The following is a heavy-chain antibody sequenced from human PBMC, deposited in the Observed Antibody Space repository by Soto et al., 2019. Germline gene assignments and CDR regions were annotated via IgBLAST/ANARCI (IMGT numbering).Heavy chain of an antibody. J-gene: IGHJ4*02. CDR3: ARALRGGSSSSFGY. Sequence: QLQLQESGSGLVKPSQTLSLTCAVSGGSISSGGYSWSWIRQPPGKGLEWIGYIYHSGSTYYNPSHKSRVTISVDRSKNQFSLKLSSVTAADTAVYYCARALRGGSSSSFGYWGQGTLVTVSS. CDR1: GGSISSGGYS. V-gene: IGHV4-30-2*01. D-gene: IGHD6-6*01. CDR2: IYHSGST.